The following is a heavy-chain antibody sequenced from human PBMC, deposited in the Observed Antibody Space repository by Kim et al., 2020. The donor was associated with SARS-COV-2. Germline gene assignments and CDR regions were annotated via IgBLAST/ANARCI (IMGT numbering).Heavy chain of an antibody. J-gene: IGHJ4*02. CDR3: AGRIVGATARFDY. V-gene: IGHV4-39*01. Sequence: NPSPKSRVTISVDKSNNQFSLKLSAMTAADTAVYYCAGRIVGATARFDYWGQGTLVTVSS. D-gene: IGHD1-26*01.